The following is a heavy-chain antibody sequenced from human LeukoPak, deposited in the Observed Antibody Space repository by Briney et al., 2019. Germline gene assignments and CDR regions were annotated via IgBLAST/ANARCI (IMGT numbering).Heavy chain of an antibody. CDR3: AIDPDCSGGSCYSTAGRKVDY. D-gene: IGHD2-15*01. J-gene: IGHJ4*02. V-gene: IGHV3-43*02. CDR1: GFTYDDYA. CDR2: ISGDGGST. Sequence: GGSLRLSCAASGFTYDDYAMHWVRHAPGKGLEWVSLISGDGGSTYYADSVKGRFTISRDNSKNSLYLQMNSLRTEDTALYYCAIDPDCSGGSCYSTAGRKVDYWGQGTLVTVSS.